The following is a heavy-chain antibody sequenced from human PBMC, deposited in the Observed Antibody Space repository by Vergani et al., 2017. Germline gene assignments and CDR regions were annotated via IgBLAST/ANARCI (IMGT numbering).Heavy chain of an antibody. CDR1: GYTFTSYD. D-gene: IGHD6-13*01. J-gene: IGHJ5*02. V-gene: IGHV1-8*03. Sequence: QVQLVQSGAEVKKPGASVKVSCKASGYTFTSYDINCVRQATGQGLEWMGWMNTNSGNTVYVQKFQGRVTITRNTSISTAYMGLSSLRSEDTAVYYCARGIAGNWCDPWGQGTLVTVSS. CDR2: MNTNSGNT. CDR3: ARGIAGNWCDP.